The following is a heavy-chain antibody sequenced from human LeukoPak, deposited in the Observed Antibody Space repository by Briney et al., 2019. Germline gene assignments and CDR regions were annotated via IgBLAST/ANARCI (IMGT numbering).Heavy chain of an antibody. J-gene: IGHJ4*02. Sequence: SVKVSCKASGGTFSSYAISWVRQAPGQGLEWMGGIIPIFGTANYAQKFQGRVTMTEDTSTDTAYMELSSLRSEDTAVYYCATVSWVASKDFDYWGQGTLVTVSS. CDR1: GGTFSSYA. V-gene: IGHV1-69*06. CDR2: IIPIFGTA. D-gene: IGHD5-24*01. CDR3: ATVSWVASKDFDY.